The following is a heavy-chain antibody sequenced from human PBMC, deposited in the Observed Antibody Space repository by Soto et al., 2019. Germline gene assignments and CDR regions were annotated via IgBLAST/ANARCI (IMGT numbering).Heavy chain of an antibody. CDR3: ARETYYYDSKTFDY. CDR1: YGSISSGDYY. V-gene: IGHV4-30-4*01. CDR2: IYYSGST. D-gene: IGHD3-22*01. J-gene: IGHJ4*02. Sequence: PSETLSLTCPVSYGSISSGDYYLSVILQPPGKGLEWIGYIYYSGSTYYNPSLKSRVTISVDTSKNQFSLKLSSVTAADTAVYYCARETYYYDSKTFDYWGQGTLVTVSS.